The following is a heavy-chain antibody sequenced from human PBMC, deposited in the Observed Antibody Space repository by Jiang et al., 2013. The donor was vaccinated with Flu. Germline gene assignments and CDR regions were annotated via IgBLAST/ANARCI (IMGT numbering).Heavy chain of an antibody. CDR3: AREVYPVDGYSHEYFQH. Sequence: SGAEVKKPGASVKVSCKASGYTFTSYYMHWVRQAPGQGLEWMGIINPSGGSTSYAQKFQGRVTMTRDTSTSTVYMELSSLRSEDTAVYYCAREVYPVDGYSHEYFQHWARAPWSPSPQ. CDR1: GYTFTSYY. J-gene: IGHJ1*01. CDR2: INPSGGST. V-gene: IGHV1-46*03. D-gene: IGHD5-24*01.